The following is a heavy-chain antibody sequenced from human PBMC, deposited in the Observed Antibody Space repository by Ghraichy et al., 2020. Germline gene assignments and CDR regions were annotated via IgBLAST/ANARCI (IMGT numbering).Heavy chain of an antibody. V-gene: IGHV3-48*03. Sequence: LSLTCAASGFTFSSYEMNWVRQAPGKGLEWVSYISSGGDTIYYADSVKDRFTVSRDNAKNSLYLQMDSLRADDTAVYYCARDNYGHFDCWGQGTLVAVSS. CDR1: GFTFSSYE. J-gene: IGHJ4*02. D-gene: IGHD3-10*01. CDR3: ARDNYGHFDC. CDR2: ISSGGDTI.